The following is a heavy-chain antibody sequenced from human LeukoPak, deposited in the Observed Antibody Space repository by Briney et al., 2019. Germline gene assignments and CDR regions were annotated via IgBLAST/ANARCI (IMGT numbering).Heavy chain of an antibody. CDR3: ATDPGTMIVVP. J-gene: IGHJ4*02. D-gene: IGHD3-22*01. V-gene: IGHV3-23*01. CDR1: GFTFSTYE. Sequence: LSGGSLRLSCAASGFTFSTYEMNWVRQAPGKGLEWVSVISGSGDSTYYADSVKGRFTISRDNSKNTLYLQMNSLRGEDTAVYYCATDPGTMIVVPWGQGTLVTVSS. CDR2: ISGSGDST.